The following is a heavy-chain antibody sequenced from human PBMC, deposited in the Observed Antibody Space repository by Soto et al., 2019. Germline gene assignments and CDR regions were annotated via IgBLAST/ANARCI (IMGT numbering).Heavy chain of an antibody. D-gene: IGHD3-9*01. CDR3: AIDILTGYYSPKGPFDY. CDR1: GGSISSSSCY. CDR2: IYYSGST. V-gene: IGHV4-39*02. Sequence: PSETLSLTCTVSGGSISSSSCYWGWIRQPPGKGLEWIGSIYYSGSTYYNPSLKSRVTISVDTSKNQFSLKLSSVTAADTAVYYCAIDILTGYYSPKGPFDYQGQGTLVTVSS. J-gene: IGHJ4*02.